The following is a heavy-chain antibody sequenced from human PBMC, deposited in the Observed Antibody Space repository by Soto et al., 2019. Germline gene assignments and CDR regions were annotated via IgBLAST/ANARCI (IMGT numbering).Heavy chain of an antibody. CDR2: ISSSGSTI. V-gene: IGHV3-11*01. D-gene: IGHD6-13*01. CDR1: GFTFSDYY. J-gene: IGHJ5*01. Sequence: GGSLRLSCAASGFTFSDYYMSWIRQAPGKGLEWVSYISSSGSTIYYADSVKGRFTISRDNAKNSLYLQMNSLRAEDTAVYYCARDAPLSVVAAAGTGWFDPWGQGTTVTVSS. CDR3: ARDAPLSVVAAAGTGWFDP.